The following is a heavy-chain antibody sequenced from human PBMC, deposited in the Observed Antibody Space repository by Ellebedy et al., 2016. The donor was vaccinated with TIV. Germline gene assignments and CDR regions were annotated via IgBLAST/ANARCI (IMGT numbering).Heavy chain of an antibody. CDR1: GGSISSYY. CDR2: IYYSGST. J-gene: IGHJ4*02. CDR3: ARIVTMVRGVHFDY. V-gene: IGHV4-59*01. D-gene: IGHD3-10*01. Sequence: SETLSLTXTVSGGSISSYYWSWIRQPPGKGLEWIGYIYYSGSTNYNPSLKSRVTISVDTSKNQFSLKLSSVTAADTAVYYCARIVTMVRGVHFDYWGQGTLVTVSS.